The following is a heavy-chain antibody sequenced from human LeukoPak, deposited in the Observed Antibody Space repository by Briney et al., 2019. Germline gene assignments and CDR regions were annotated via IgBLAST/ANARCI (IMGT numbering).Heavy chain of an antibody. Sequence: PSETLSLTCSVSGASISGGTYYWGWIRQPPGKGLEWIGSIYYTGSTYDNPSLKSRVTISVDTSRNQFSLKLSSVTAADTAVYYCARRGGSGRAFDYWGQGTLVTVSS. CDR2: IYYTGST. D-gene: IGHD1-26*01. CDR3: ARRGGSGRAFDY. V-gene: IGHV4-39*01. J-gene: IGHJ4*02. CDR1: GASISGGTYY.